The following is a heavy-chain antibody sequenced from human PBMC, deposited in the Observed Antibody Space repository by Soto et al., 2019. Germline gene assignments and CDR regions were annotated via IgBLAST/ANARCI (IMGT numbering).Heavy chain of an antibody. Sequence: QVQLVQSGAEVKKPGSSVKVSCKASGGTFSSYAISWVRQAPGQGLEWMGGIIPIFGTANYAQKFQGRVTITADKSTSTAYMELSSLRSEDTAVYYCARDGEYYYGSGRGMDVWGQGTTVTVSS. V-gene: IGHV1-69*06. CDR3: ARDGEYYYGSGRGMDV. CDR2: IIPIFGTA. D-gene: IGHD3-10*01. J-gene: IGHJ6*02. CDR1: GGTFSSYA.